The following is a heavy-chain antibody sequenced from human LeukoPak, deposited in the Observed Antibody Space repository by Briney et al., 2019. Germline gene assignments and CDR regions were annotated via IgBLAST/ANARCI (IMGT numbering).Heavy chain of an antibody. J-gene: IGHJ5*02. CDR3: ARGRYCSGGSCHHRFDP. CDR1: GYTFTSYG. CDR2: ISAYNGNT. Sequence: ASVKVSCKASGYTFTSYGISWVRQAPGQGLEWMGWISAYNGNTNYAQKLQGRVTMTTDTSTSTAYMELRSLRSDDTAVYYCARGRYCSGGSCHHRFDPWGQGTLVTVSS. D-gene: IGHD2-15*01. V-gene: IGHV1-18*01.